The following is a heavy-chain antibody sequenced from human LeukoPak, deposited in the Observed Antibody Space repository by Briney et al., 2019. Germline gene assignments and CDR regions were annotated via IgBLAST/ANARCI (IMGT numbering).Heavy chain of an antibody. J-gene: IGHJ4*02. V-gene: IGHV4-38-2*01. CDR1: GYSISSGYY. Sequence: SETLSLTCAVSGYSISSGYYWGWIRQPPGKGLEWIGSIYHSGSTYYNQSLKSRVTISVDTSKNQFSLKLSSVTAADTAVNYCARAGLRMGRTFDYWGQGTLVTVSS. CDR3: ARAGLRMGRTFDY. CDR2: IYHSGST. D-gene: IGHD2-15*01.